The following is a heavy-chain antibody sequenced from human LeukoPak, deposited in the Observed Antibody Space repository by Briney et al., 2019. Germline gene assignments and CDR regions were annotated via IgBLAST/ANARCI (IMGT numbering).Heavy chain of an antibody. D-gene: IGHD3-16*01. J-gene: IGHJ4*02. CDR2: ISGSGGST. CDR3: AKVRWGSDNALDS. V-gene: IGHV3-23*01. CDR1: GFTVSSYG. Sequence: GGSLRLSCAASGFTVSSYGMSWVRQAPGKGLEWVSAISGSGGSTYYADSVKGRFTISRDNSKNTLYLQMNSLRAEDTAVYYCAKVRWGSDNALDSWGQGTLVTGSS.